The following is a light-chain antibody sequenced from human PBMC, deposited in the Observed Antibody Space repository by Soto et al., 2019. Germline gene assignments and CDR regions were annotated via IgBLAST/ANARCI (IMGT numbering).Light chain of an antibody. CDR2: LYSDGSH. J-gene: IGLJ2*01. CDR1: SGRTSYT. CDR3: QTWDNDVKWQ. V-gene: IGLV4-69*01. Sequence: QLVLTQSPSASASLGASVKLTCTLSSGRTSYTIAWHQQQPGKGPRYLMKLYSDGSHIKGDGIPDRFSGSTSGAERYLTISNLQSEDEADYYCQTWDNDVKWQFGGGTKL.